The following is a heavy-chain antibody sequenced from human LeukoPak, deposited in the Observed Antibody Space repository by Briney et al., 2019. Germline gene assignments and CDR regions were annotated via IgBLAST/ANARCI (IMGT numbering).Heavy chain of an antibody. Sequence: GGSLRLSCAASGFTFSSYEMNWVRQAPGRGLEWVSAISGSGGSTYYADSVKGRFTISRDNSKNTLYLQMNSLRAEDTAVYYCTTSRGGGWPDYWGQGTLVTVSS. CDR1: GFTFSSYE. CDR2: ISGSGGST. J-gene: IGHJ4*02. V-gene: IGHV3-23*01. D-gene: IGHD6-19*01. CDR3: TTSRGGGWPDY.